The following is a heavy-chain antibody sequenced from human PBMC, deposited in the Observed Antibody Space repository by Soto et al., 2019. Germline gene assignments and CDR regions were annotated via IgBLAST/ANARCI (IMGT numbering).Heavy chain of an antibody. CDR2: IYWDDDK. Sequence: QITLKESGPTLVKPTQTLTLTCTFSGFSLSTSGVGVGWIRQPPGKALEWLALIYWDDDKRYSLSLKSRLTITKDTSKNQVVLTMTNMDPVDTATYYCAHSLGIGAAGYFDYWGQGTLVTVSS. CDR1: GFSLSTSGVG. CDR3: AHSLGIGAAGYFDY. D-gene: IGHD6-13*01. V-gene: IGHV2-5*02. J-gene: IGHJ4*02.